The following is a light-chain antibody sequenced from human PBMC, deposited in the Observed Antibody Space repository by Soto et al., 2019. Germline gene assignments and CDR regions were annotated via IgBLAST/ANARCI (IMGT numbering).Light chain of an antibody. CDR1: QSVSSNY. CDR3: QQYGSPPRT. Sequence: EIVLTQSPGTLSLSPGERATLSCRASQSVSSNYLAWYQQKPGQAPRLLIHGVSSRATGIPDRFSGSGSGTDFTLTISRLEPEDFALYYCQQYGSPPRTFGQGTKVEIK. CDR2: GVS. J-gene: IGKJ1*01. V-gene: IGKV3-20*01.